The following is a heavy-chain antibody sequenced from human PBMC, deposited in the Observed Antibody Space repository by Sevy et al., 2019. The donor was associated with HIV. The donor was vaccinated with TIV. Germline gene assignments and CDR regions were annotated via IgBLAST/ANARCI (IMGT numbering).Heavy chain of an antibody. D-gene: IGHD2-15*01. Sequence: GGSLRLSCAASGFTFTTYWMIWIRQAPGKGLEWVANINRDGTQKYYADSLKDRFTISRDNAENSLYLQMDSLRAEDTALYYCARDGGGDYFDYWGLGTLVTVSS. CDR3: ARDGGGDYFDY. CDR1: GFTFTTYW. J-gene: IGHJ4*02. V-gene: IGHV3-7*01. CDR2: INRDGTQK.